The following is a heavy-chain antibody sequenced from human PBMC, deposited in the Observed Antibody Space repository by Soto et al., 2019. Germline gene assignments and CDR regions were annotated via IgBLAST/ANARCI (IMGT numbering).Heavy chain of an antibody. CDR3: ATLNSFGSDY. V-gene: IGHV3-74*01. J-gene: IGHJ4*02. Sequence: GSLRLSCAASGFTFSRYWMHWVRQAPGKGLVWVSYIYGDGSGTNYADSVKGRFTISRDNAKSTLYLQMNSLRAEDTAVYYCATLNSFGSDYWGQGTQVTVSS. CDR2: IYGDGSGT. D-gene: IGHD5-18*01. CDR1: GFTFSRYW.